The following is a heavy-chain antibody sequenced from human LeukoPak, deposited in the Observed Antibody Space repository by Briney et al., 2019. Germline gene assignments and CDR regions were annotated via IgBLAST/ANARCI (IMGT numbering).Heavy chain of an antibody. V-gene: IGHV3-74*01. CDR2: INSDGSST. D-gene: IGHD2-15*01. CDR3: ARVQGCSGGTCYFHY. J-gene: IGHJ4*02. Sequence: GGSLRLSCAASGFAFINYWMVWVRQAPGKGLLWVSRINSDGSSTTYADSVKGRFTISRDNAKNTVYLQMNSLRAEDTAVYYCARVQGCSGGTCYFHYWGQGTLVTVSS. CDR1: GFAFINYW.